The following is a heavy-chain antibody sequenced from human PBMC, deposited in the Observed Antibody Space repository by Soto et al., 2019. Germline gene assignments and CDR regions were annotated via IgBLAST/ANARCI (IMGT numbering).Heavy chain of an antibody. Sequence: ASVKVSCKASGYTFSNYGVTWVRQAPGQGLEWMGWISAYNGNTHFAQKFQGRVTMTTDTPTTTAFMELRSLRSDDTAVYYCARERSAAGTGWFDPWGQGTLVTVSS. J-gene: IGHJ5*02. D-gene: IGHD6-13*01. CDR3: ARERSAAGTGWFDP. CDR2: ISAYNGNT. CDR1: GYTFSNYG. V-gene: IGHV1-18*01.